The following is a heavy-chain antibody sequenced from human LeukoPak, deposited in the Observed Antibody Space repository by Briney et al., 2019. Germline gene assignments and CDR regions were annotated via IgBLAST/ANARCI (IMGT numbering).Heavy chain of an antibody. CDR1: GGSFSGYY. Sequence: SETLSLTCAVYGGSFSGYYWSWIRQPPGKGLEWIGEINHSGSTNYNPSHKSRVTISVDTSKNQFSLKLSSVTAADTAVYYCASLGTGSYDSSDAGWLGSAAEYFQHWGQGTLVTVSS. CDR2: INHSGST. D-gene: IGHD3-22*01. J-gene: IGHJ1*01. V-gene: IGHV4-34*01. CDR3: ASLGTGSYDSSDAGWLGSAAEYFQH.